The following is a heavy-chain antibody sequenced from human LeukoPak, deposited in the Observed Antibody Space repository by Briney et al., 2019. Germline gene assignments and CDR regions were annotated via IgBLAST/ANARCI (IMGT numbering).Heavy chain of an antibody. D-gene: IGHD4-17*01. V-gene: IGHV5-51*01. Sequence: GESLKISCKGSGYSFTSYWIGWVRQMPGKGLEWMGIIYPGDSDTRYSPPFQGQVTISADKSISTAYLQWSSLKASATPMYYCARQGYGDYYRSLDYGGQGTLVTVSS. CDR3: ARQGYGDYYRSLDY. CDR2: IYPGDSDT. CDR1: GYSFTSYW. J-gene: IGHJ4*02.